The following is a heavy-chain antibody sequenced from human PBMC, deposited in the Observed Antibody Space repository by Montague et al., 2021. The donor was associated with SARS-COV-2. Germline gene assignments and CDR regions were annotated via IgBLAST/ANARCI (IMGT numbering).Heavy chain of an antibody. CDR3: AHSSGVDWLPRSWSDS. Sequence: PVLVKPTQTLTLTCTFSGFSLSTIGVGVGWIRQPPGKALEWLALIYWDDDKRYSPFLRSRLTITKDTSKNQVVLTMTNMDPVDTATYFCAHSSGVDWLPRSWSDSRGQGTLVTVSS. CDR1: GFSLSTIGVG. CDR2: IYWDDDK. J-gene: IGHJ5*01. V-gene: IGHV2-5*02. D-gene: IGHD3-9*01.